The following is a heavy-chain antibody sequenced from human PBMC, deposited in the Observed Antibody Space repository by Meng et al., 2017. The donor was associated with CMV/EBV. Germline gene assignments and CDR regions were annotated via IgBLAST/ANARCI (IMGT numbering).Heavy chain of an antibody. CDR2: IRSKANSYAT. V-gene: IGHV3-73*01. D-gene: IGHD2-2*01. CDR1: FTFSCSA. J-gene: IGHJ4*02. CDR3: TRLGYCSSTSCSPVY. Sequence: FTFSCSAMHWVRQASGKGLEWVGRIRSKANSYATAYAASVKGRFTISRDDSKNTAYLQMNSLKTEDTAVYYCTRLGYCSSTSCSPVYWGQGTLVTVSS.